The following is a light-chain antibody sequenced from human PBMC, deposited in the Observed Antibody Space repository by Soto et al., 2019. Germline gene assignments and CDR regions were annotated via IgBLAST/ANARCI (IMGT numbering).Light chain of an antibody. J-gene: IGKJ1*01. Sequence: EIVLTQSPGTLSLSPGERATLSCRASQSVSSSYLAWYQQKPGQAPSLLIYGASSRATGIPDRFSGSASGTDFTRTISRLEPEDFAVYYCQQYGSSPWTFGQGTKVEIK. CDR3: QQYGSSPWT. CDR2: GAS. CDR1: QSVSSSY. V-gene: IGKV3-20*01.